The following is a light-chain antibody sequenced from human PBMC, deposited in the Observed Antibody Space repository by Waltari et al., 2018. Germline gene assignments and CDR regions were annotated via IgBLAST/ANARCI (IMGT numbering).Light chain of an antibody. V-gene: IGLV2-14*03. Sequence: QSALTQPASVSGSPGQSITISCTGSSRDIGGYHYVSWYQQYPGKAPKVLIYGVYNRPSGVSERVSGSNVDNTASLIISGLRAEDEAAYFCCSYTSISTVGFGGGTKVTVL. CDR3: CSYTSISTVG. CDR1: SRDIGGYHY. CDR2: GVY. J-gene: IGLJ2*01.